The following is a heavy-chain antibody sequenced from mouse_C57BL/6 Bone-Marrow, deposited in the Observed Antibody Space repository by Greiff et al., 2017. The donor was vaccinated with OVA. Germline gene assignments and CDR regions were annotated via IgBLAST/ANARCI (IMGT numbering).Heavy chain of an antibody. CDR2: INYDGSST. CDR1: GFTFSDYY. D-gene: IGHD1-1*01. Sequence: EVQLQESEGGLVQPGSSMKLSCTASGFTFSDYYMAWVRQVPEKGLEWVANINYDGSSTYYLDSLKSRFIISRDNAKNILYLQMSSLKSEDTATYYCAREGSREYYFDYWGQGTTLTVSS. J-gene: IGHJ2*01. CDR3: AREGSREYYFDY. V-gene: IGHV5-16*01.